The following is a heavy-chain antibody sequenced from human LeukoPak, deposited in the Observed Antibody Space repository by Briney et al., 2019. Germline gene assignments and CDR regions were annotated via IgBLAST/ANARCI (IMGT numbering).Heavy chain of an antibody. Sequence: GGSLRLSCAASGFTFDDYAMHWVRQAPGKGLEWVSGISWNSGSIGYADSVKGRFTISRDNAKNSLYLQMNSLRAEDTAVYYCARVRQLWLLESSISYYMDVWGKGTTVTVSS. CDR1: GFTFDDYA. D-gene: IGHD5-18*01. J-gene: IGHJ6*03. CDR2: ISWNSGSI. V-gene: IGHV3-9*01. CDR3: ARVRQLWLLESSISYYMDV.